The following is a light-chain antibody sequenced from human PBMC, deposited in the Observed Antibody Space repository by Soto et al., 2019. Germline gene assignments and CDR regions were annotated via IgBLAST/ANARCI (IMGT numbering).Light chain of an antibody. J-gene: IGKJ5*01. CDR1: QGISSA. Sequence: AIQLTQSPSSLSASVGDRVTITCRASQGISSALAWYQQKPGKAPKLLIYDASSLESGVPSRFSGSGSGTDLTLTISSLQPEDFATYYCQKFNSYPIFGQGTRLEIK. CDR3: QKFNSYPI. V-gene: IGKV1-13*02. CDR2: DAS.